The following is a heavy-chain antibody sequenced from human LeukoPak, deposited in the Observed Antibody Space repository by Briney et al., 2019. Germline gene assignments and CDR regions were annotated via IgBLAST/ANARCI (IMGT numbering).Heavy chain of an antibody. Sequence: VASVKVSCKASGYTFTSYYMHWVRQAPGQGLEWMGWISAYNGNTNYAQKLQGRVTMTTDTSTSTAYMELRSLRSDDTAVYYCARDYYGSGSYGPNDAFDIWGQGTMVTVSS. CDR3: ARDYYGSGSYGPNDAFDI. CDR1: GYTFTSYY. J-gene: IGHJ3*02. V-gene: IGHV1-18*04. CDR2: ISAYNGNT. D-gene: IGHD3-10*01.